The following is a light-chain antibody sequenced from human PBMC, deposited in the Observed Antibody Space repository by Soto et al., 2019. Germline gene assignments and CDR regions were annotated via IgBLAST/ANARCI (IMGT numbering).Light chain of an antibody. CDR1: SSDIGSYNR. Sequence: QSALTQPPSVSGSPGQSVTISCTGTSSDIGSYNRVSWYQQPPGTAPKLMIYEVSNRPSGVPDRFSGSKSGNTASLTISGLQPDDEADYYCNSYTSGNTYVFGTGTKVTVL. CDR3: NSYTSGNTYV. CDR2: EVS. J-gene: IGLJ1*01. V-gene: IGLV2-18*02.